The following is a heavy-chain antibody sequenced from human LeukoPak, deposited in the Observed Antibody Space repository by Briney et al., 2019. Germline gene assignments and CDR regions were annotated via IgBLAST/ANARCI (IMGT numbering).Heavy chain of an antibody. CDR1: GFTFSSNY. J-gene: IGHJ4*02. CDR3: ARDSIMSTVTTDY. V-gene: IGHV3-53*01. D-gene: IGHD4-11*01. Sequence: PGGSLRLSCAASGFTFSSNYMSWVRQAPGKGLEWVSVIYSGGSTYYADSVKGGFTISRDNSKNTLYLQMNSLRAEDTAGYYCARDSIMSTVTTDYWGQGTLVTVSS. CDR2: IYSGGST.